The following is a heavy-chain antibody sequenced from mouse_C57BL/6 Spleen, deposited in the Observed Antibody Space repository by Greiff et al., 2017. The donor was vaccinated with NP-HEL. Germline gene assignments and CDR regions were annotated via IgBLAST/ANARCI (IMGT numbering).Heavy chain of an antibody. Sequence: VQLQQSGAELVKPGASVKISCKASGYAFSSYWMNWVKQRPGKGLEWIGQIYPGDGDTNYNGKFKGKATLTADKSSSTAYMQLSSLTSEDSAVYYCARAQATHYYAMDYWGQGTSVTVSS. CDR3: ARAQATHYYAMDY. CDR2: IYPGDGDT. J-gene: IGHJ4*01. V-gene: IGHV1-80*01. CDR1: GYAFSSYW. D-gene: IGHD3-2*02.